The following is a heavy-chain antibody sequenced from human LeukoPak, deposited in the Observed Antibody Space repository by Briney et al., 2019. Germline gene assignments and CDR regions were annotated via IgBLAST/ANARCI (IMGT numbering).Heavy chain of an antibody. Sequence: ASVKVSCKASGGTFGSYAISWVRQAPGQGLEWMGRIIPILGIANYAQKFQGRVTITADKSTSTAYMELSSLRSEDTAVYYCARDPPYGGNLQGLGYWGQGTLVTVSS. CDR3: ARDPPYGGNLQGLGY. D-gene: IGHD4-23*01. CDR1: GGTFGSYA. CDR2: IIPILGIA. J-gene: IGHJ4*02. V-gene: IGHV1-69*04.